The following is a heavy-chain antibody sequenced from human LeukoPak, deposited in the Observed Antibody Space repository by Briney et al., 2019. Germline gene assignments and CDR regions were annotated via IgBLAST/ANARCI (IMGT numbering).Heavy chain of an antibody. J-gene: IGHJ6*03. CDR2: IYYSGST. V-gene: IGHV4-59*01. CDR1: GGSISSYY. D-gene: IGHD3-9*01. Sequence: PSETLSLTCTVSGGSISSYYWSWIRQPPGKGLEWIGYIYYSGSTNYNPSLKSRVTISVDTSKNQFSLKLSSVTAADTAVYYCARGSYDILTGYPFYYYMDVWGKGTTVSVSS. CDR3: ARGSYDILTGYPFYYYMDV.